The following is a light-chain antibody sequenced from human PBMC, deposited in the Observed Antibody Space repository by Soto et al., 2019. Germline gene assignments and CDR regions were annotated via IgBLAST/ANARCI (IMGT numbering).Light chain of an antibody. Sequence: QSALTQPRSVSGSPGQSVTISCTGTSSDVGTYNYVSWYQQYPGKAPNLMISDVSERPSGVPDRFSGSKSGNTASLTISGLQAEDEADYYCCSYAGSYTFVVFGGGTKLTVL. CDR3: CSYAGSYTFVV. CDR1: SSDVGTYNY. V-gene: IGLV2-11*01. CDR2: DVS. J-gene: IGLJ2*01.